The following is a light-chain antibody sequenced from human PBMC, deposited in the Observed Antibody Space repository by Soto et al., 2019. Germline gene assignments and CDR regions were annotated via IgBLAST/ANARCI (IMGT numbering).Light chain of an antibody. J-gene: IGKJ1*01. V-gene: IGKV3-20*01. Sequence: EIVLTQSPGTLSLSPGETATLSCRASQSISSTYFAWYQQKPGQAPRLVIYGVSSRATGFPDRFRGSGSGTEFTLTISRLEPEDLGVYYCQQYDTSWTFGQGTKVEFK. CDR3: QQYDTSWT. CDR1: QSISSTY. CDR2: GVS.